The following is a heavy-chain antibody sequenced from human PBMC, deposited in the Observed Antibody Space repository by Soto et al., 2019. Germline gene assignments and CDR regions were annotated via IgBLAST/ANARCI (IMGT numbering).Heavy chain of an antibody. CDR2: ISWNSGSI. D-gene: IGHD3-10*01. Sequence: EVQLVESGGGLVQPGRSLRLSCAASGFTFDDYAMHWVRQAPGKGLEWVSGISWNSGSIGYADSVKGRFTISRDNAKNSLYLQMNSLRAEDTALYYCAKDIAGRYYYGSGSYPRGNVFDYWGQGTLVTVSS. J-gene: IGHJ4*02. CDR1: GFTFDDYA. V-gene: IGHV3-9*01. CDR3: AKDIAGRYYYGSGSYPRGNVFDY.